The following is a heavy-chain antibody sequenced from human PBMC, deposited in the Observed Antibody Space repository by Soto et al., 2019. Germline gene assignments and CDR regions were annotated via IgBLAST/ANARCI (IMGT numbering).Heavy chain of an antibody. CDR1: GFTFSGYA. V-gene: IGHV3-23*01. CDR2: ISESGADT. CDR3: AKRGVHGYYYLYAMDV. J-gene: IGHJ6*01. Sequence: GGSLRLSCAASGFTFSGYAMSWVRQAPGKGLEWVSGISESGADTYYADSVKGRFTISRDNSKDTVYLQMASLRAEDTAIYYCAKRGVHGYYYLYAMDVWGQGTTVTVSS. D-gene: IGHD3-10*01.